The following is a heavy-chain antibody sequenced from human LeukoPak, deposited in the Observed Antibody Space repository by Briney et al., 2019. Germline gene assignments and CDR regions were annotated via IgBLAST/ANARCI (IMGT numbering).Heavy chain of an antibody. CDR3: ARDDTSSSYNWFDP. J-gene: IGHJ5*02. V-gene: IGHV3-20*04. CDR2: INWNGGST. D-gene: IGHD6-6*01. Sequence: PGGSLRLSCAASGFTFSSYGMSWVRQAPGKGLEWVSGINWNGGSTGYADSVKGRFTISRDNAKNSLYLQMNSLRAEDTALYYCARDDTSSSYNWFDPWGQGTLVTVSS. CDR1: GFTFSSYG.